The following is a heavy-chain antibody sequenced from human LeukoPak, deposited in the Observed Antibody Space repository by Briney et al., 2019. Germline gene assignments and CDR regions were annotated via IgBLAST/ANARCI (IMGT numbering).Heavy chain of an antibody. J-gene: IGHJ3*02. D-gene: IGHD3-22*01. CDR3: ARGRYYDSGGYDEAFDI. Sequence: ASVTVSYMPSDYTFNKYGISWVRQAPGQGGEGMGWISVYNGNTKYAQKLQGRGTMTTDTATTTAYMELRSLRSDDTAVYYCARGRYYDSGGYDEAFDIWGQGTAGTVS. CDR1: DYTFNKYG. V-gene: IGHV1-18*01. CDR2: ISVYNGNT.